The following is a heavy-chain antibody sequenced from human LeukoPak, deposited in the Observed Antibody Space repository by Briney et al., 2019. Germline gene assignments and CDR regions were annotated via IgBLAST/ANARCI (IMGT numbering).Heavy chain of an antibody. CDR2: IKQDGSEK. V-gene: IGHV3-7*01. J-gene: IGHJ4*02. CDR3: AREWAGPSFDY. D-gene: IGHD6-19*01. Sequence: GGSLRLSCAASGFTFSSYWISWVRQAPGKGLEWVANIKQDGSEKSYVDSVKGRFTISRDNTKNSLYLQMNSLRAEDTAVYFCAREWAGPSFDYWGQGTLVTVSS. CDR1: GFTFSSYW.